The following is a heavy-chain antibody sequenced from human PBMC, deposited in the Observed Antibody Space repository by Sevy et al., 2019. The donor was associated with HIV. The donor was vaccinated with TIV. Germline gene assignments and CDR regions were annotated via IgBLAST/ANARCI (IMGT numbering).Heavy chain of an antibody. Sequence: AAVKVSCKASGGIFSRYPISWVRQAPGQRLEWMGGIIPVSGTPKYAQKFQGRVTITADKLTSTVYMDLSSLRSEDTAVYYCVSDDEGDLRFDLDYWGQGTLVTVSS. CDR1: GGIFSRYP. J-gene: IGHJ4*02. CDR2: IIPVSGTP. D-gene: IGHD2-21*02. V-gene: IGHV1-69*06. CDR3: VSDDEGDLRFDLDY.